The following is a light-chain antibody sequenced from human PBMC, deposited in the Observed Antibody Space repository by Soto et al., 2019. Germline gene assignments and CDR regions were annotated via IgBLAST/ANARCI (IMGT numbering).Light chain of an antibody. CDR2: DVS. Sequence: QSALTQPASVSGSPGQSITISCTGTSSDVGDNNYVSWYQQHPGKAPKLMIYDVSNRPSGVSNRFSGSKSGNTASLTISGLQAEEGADYSGGSHTPGSGLYYVLGTGTKLTVL. J-gene: IGLJ1*01. CDR1: SSDVGDNNY. V-gene: IGLV2-14*01. CDR3: GSHTPGSGLYYV.